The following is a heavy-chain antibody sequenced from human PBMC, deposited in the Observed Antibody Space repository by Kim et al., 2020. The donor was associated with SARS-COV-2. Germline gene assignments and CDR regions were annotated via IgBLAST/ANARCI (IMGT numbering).Heavy chain of an antibody. CDR2: ISDGGTRT. V-gene: IGHV3-23*01. D-gene: IGHD3-10*01. CDR1: GFTFSSYA. J-gene: IGHJ6*02. Sequence: GGSLRLSCTASGFTFSSYAMSWVRQAPGKGLEWVSAISDGGTRTYYADSVKGRFTISRDNSKNTLYLQMTGLRAEDTAVYYCARNDHFNSGSSYYYGMDVWGQGTTVTVSS. CDR3: ARNDHFNSGSSYYYGMDV.